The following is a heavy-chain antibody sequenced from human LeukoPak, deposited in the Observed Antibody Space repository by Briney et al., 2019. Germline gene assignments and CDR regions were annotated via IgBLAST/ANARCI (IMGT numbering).Heavy chain of an antibody. J-gene: IGHJ4*02. CDR1: GGSFSGYY. D-gene: IGHD5-18*01. CDR3: ARGRKRGLQLWLNY. V-gene: IGHV4-34*01. Sequence: SETLSLTCAVYGGSFSGYYWSWIRQPPGKGLEWIGEINHSGSTNYNPSLKSRVTVSVDTSKNQFSLKLSSVTAADTAVYYCARGRKRGLQLWLNYWGQGTLVTVSS. CDR2: INHSGST.